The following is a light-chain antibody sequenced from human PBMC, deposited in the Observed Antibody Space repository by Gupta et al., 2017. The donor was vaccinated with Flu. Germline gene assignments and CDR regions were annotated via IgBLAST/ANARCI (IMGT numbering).Light chain of an antibody. CDR3: MQGTNCQVT. V-gene: IGKV2-30*01. CDR2: KVA. CDR1: QGLVYSEGNTY. Sequence: VTLRQPASISGKVSQGLVYSEGNTYWNWLQQRKGESPRRLIYKVANRDAGVPDRFSGSGAGTDITLKISRVEAEDVGLYYCMQGTNCQVTFGPGTRLDIK. J-gene: IGKJ3*01.